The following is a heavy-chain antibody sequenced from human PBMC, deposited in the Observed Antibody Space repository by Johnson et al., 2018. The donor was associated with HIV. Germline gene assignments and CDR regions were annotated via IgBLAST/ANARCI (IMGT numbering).Heavy chain of an antibody. V-gene: IGHV3-66*01. CDR3: VRDQGYYDSSGDAFDI. CDR2: IYRDNST. D-gene: IGHD3-22*01. CDR1: GFTVSNNY. Sequence: EVQPVESGGGLVQPGGSLRLSCAASGFTVSNNYMNWVRQAPGKGLEWVSLIYRDNSTYYADSVKGRFTISRDNSKNTLYLQMNGLRAEDTGLYYCVRDQGYYDSSGDAFDIWGQGTMVTVSS. J-gene: IGHJ3*02.